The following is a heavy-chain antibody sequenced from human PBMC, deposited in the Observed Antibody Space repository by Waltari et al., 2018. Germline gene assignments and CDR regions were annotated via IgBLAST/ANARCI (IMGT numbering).Heavy chain of an antibody. D-gene: IGHD3-3*01. CDR1: GFTFSSYA. J-gene: IGHJ6*02. Sequence: EVQLLESGGGLVQPGGSLRLSCAASGFTFSSYAMSWVRQAPGKGLAWVSAISGSGGSTYYADSVKGRFTISRDNSKNTLYLQMNSLRAEDTAVYYCAKGYFGVVYYYGMDVWGQGTTVTVSS. V-gene: IGHV3-23*01. CDR3: AKGYFGVVYYYGMDV. CDR2: ISGSGGST.